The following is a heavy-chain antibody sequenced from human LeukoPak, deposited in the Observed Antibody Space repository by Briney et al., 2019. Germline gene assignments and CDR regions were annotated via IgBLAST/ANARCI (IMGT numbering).Heavy chain of an antibody. Sequence: SVKAFCKAPGGTFSSYAISWVRQASGQGVEWMGGIIPIFGTANCAQKFQGRDTITADESTSTAYMELSSLRSEDTAVYYCAAGLWFGELLYDYYYYMDVWGKGTTVTVSS. CDR3: AAGLWFGELLYDYYYYMDV. V-gene: IGHV1-69*01. D-gene: IGHD3-10*01. J-gene: IGHJ6*03. CDR2: IIPIFGTA. CDR1: GGTFSSYA.